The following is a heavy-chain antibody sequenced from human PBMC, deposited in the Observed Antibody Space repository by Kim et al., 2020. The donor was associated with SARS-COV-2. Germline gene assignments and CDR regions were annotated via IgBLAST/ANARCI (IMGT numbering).Heavy chain of an antibody. CDR3: ARGRRDRNWYFDL. J-gene: IGHJ2*01. Sequence: SETLSLTCAVYGGSFSGYYWSWIRQPPGKGLEWIGEINHSGSTNYNPSLKSRVTISVDTSKNQFSLKLSSVTAADTAVYYCARGRRDRNWYFDLWGRGTLLTDSS. CDR1: GGSFSGYY. CDR2: INHSGST. V-gene: IGHV4-34*01.